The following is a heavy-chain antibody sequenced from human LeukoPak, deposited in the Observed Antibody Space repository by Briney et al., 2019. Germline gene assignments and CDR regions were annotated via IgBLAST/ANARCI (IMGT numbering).Heavy chain of an antibody. Sequence: PSETLSLTCTVSGGSISNYYWNWIRQPRGRGLEWIGYIYYTGSTNYNPSLKSRVTMSVDTSKNQFSLNLKSVTPEDTAVYYCARVYPRDYNTIYYYYMDVWGKGTTVTVSS. J-gene: IGHJ6*03. D-gene: IGHD4-11*01. V-gene: IGHV4-59*01. CDR1: GGSISNYY. CDR2: IYYTGST. CDR3: ARVYPRDYNTIYYYYMDV.